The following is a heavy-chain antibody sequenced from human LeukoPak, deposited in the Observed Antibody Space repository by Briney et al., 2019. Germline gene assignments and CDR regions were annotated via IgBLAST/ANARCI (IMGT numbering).Heavy chain of an antibody. CDR2: IKQDGSER. CDR3: AKDRGHCTNGVCHNNYYMDV. Sequence: PGGSLRLSCEASGFIMSVYWMSWVRQAPGKGLEWVGNIKQDGSERNYVDPVKGRFTISRDNAKKSLYLQMNSLRAEDTAVYYCAKDRGHCTNGVCHNNYYMDVWGKGTTVTVSS. CDR1: GFIMSVYW. D-gene: IGHD2-8*01. V-gene: IGHV3-7*03. J-gene: IGHJ6*03.